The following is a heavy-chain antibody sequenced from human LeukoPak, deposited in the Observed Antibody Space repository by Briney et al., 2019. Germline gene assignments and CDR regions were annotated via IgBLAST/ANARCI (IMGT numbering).Heavy chain of an antibody. V-gene: IGHV3-30*18. CDR3: AKGARGDTVTSIVGLNWFDP. Sequence: GGSLRLSCEASGITFRSYGMHWVRQAPGKGLEWLAVISYDGSHKYYADSVKGRFSISRDNSKNTLYLQMNSLRADDTAVYYCAKGARGDTVTSIVGLNWFDPWGQGTLVTVSS. D-gene: IGHD4-17*01. J-gene: IGHJ5*02. CDR2: ISYDGSHK. CDR1: GITFRSYG.